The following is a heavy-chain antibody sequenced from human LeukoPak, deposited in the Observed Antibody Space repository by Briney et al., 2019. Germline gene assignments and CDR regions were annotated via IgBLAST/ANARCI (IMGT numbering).Heavy chain of an antibody. D-gene: IGHD3-10*01. CDR1: GFSVSSNY. J-gene: IGHJ4*02. Sequence: GGSLRLSCAASGFSVSSNYMTWVRQAPGKGLEWVSIIYSGGSTYYADSVEGRFTISRDNSKNTLYLQMNSLGVDDTAVYYCARAPSDSGTYTFDYWGQGTLVTVSS. CDR2: IYSGGST. CDR3: ARAPSDSGTYTFDY. V-gene: IGHV3-53*01.